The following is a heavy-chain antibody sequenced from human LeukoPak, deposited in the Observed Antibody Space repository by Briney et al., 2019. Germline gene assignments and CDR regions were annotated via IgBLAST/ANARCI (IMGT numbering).Heavy chain of an antibody. CDR3: ARAVDQWLAEFDY. CDR1: GGSISSYY. J-gene: IGHJ4*02. CDR2: IYYSGST. D-gene: IGHD6-19*01. V-gene: IGHV4-59*01. Sequence: SETLSLTCTVSGGSISSYYWGWIRQPPGKGLEWIGSIYYSGSTNYNPSLKSRVTISVDTSKNQFSLKLSSVTAADTAVYYCARAVDQWLAEFDYWGQGTLVTVSS.